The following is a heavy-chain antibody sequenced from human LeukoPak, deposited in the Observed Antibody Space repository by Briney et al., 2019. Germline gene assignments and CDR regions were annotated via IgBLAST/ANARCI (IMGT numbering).Heavy chain of an antibody. Sequence: ASVKVSCKVSGYTLTELSMHWVRQAPGKGLEWMGGFDPEDGETIYAQKFQGRVTMTEDTSTDTAYMELSSPRSEDTAVYYCATVSNEVGNDILTGYLIWGQGTLVTVSS. J-gene: IGHJ4*02. CDR2: FDPEDGET. V-gene: IGHV1-24*01. CDR3: ATVSNEVGNDILTGYLI. D-gene: IGHD3-9*01. CDR1: GYTLTELS.